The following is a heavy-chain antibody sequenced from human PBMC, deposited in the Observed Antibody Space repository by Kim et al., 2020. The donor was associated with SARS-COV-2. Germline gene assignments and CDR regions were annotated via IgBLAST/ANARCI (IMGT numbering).Heavy chain of an antibody. Sequence: SETLSLTCAVSGGSISSSNWWSWVRQPPGKGLEWIGEIYHSGSTNYNPSLKSRVTISVDKSKNQFPLKLSSVTAADTVVYYCARETTAGIVGATHEDSGYYYYYGMDVWGQGTTVTVSS. V-gene: IGHV4-4*02. CDR3: ARETTAGIVGATHEDSGYYYYYGMDV. J-gene: IGHJ6*02. CDR2: IYHSGST. D-gene: IGHD1-26*01. CDR1: GGSISSSNW.